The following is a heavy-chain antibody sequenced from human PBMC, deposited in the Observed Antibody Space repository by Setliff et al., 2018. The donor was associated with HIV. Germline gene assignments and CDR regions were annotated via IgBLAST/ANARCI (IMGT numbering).Heavy chain of an antibody. Sequence: ASVKVSCKASGYTFIGDYMHWVRQAPGQGLEWMGWINPNSGGTNFAQKFQGRVTMTRDTSISTAYMELSRLRSDETAVYYGAGGGLATGVFDIWGQEQWSPSPQ. CDR2: INPNSGGT. V-gene: IGHV1-2*02. CDR1: GYTFIGDY. CDR3: AGGGLATGVFDI. J-gene: IGHJ3*02. D-gene: IGHD5-12*01.